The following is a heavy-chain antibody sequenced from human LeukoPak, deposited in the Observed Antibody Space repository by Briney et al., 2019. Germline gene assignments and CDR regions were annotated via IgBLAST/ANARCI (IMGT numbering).Heavy chain of an antibody. CDR2: ISDSGGKT. D-gene: IGHD3-10*01. Sequence: GGSLRLSFTAAGFTFNNYAMSWVRQAPGKGLEWVSHISDSGGKTYYADSVKGRFTISRDNSKNTLYLQMDSLRAEDTAIYYCADFGSGSYCFDYWGQGTLVTVSS. J-gene: IGHJ4*02. CDR3: ADFGSGSYCFDY. CDR1: GFTFNNYA. V-gene: IGHV3-23*01.